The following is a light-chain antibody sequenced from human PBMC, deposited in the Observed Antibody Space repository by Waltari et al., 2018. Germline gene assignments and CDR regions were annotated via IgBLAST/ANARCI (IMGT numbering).Light chain of an antibody. CDR1: SSNIGSNT. Sequence: QSVLTQPPSASGTPGQRVTISCSGRSSNIGSNTLNWYQQRPGTAPKLLIYSNNQRPSGVPDRFSGSKSGTSASLAISGLQSEDEADYYCAAWDDSLNGRVFGGGTKLTVL. V-gene: IGLV1-44*01. J-gene: IGLJ3*02. CDR2: SNN. CDR3: AAWDDSLNGRV.